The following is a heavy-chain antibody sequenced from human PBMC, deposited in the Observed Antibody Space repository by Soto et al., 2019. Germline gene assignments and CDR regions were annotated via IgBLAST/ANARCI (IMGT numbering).Heavy chain of an antibody. V-gene: IGHV4-31*03. Sequence: PSETLSLTCTVSGGSISSGGYYWSWIRQHPGKGLEWIGYIYYSGSTYYNPSLKSRVTISVDTSKNQFSLKLSFVTAADTAVYYYARVDGSGYYYTFDYWGQGTLVTVSS. CDR1: GGSISSGGYY. CDR3: ARVDGSGYYYTFDY. D-gene: IGHD3-22*01. J-gene: IGHJ4*02. CDR2: IYYSGST.